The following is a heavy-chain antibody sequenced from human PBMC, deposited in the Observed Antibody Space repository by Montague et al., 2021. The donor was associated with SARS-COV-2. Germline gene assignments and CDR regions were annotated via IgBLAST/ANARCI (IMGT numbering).Heavy chain of an antibody. CDR3: ARSQDCSTTSCHFDY. CDR1: GGSFSGYY. D-gene: IGHD2-2*01. Sequence: SETLSLTCAVYGGSFSGYYLNWFRQPPGKGLEWIGEINHSGSANYNPSLKSRVTISVDTSKNQFSLKLSSVTAADTAVYYCARSQDCSTTSCHFDYWGQGTLVTVSS. J-gene: IGHJ4*02. CDR2: INHSGSA. V-gene: IGHV4-34*01.